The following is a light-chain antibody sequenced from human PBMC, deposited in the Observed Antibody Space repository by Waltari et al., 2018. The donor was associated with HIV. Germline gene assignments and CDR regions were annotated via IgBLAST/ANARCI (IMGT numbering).Light chain of an antibody. Sequence: SVLTQPPSASGTPGQRVTISCSGGTSTIGSNDVFWSQHLPGTAPQLLIHRNDRRPSGVPDRFSGSTSGNSASLAISGLRSEDEADYYCVAWDDGLRGVVFGGGTRVAVL. CDR2: RND. CDR3: VAWDDGLRGVV. J-gene: IGLJ2*01. CDR1: TSTIGSND. V-gene: IGLV1-47*01.